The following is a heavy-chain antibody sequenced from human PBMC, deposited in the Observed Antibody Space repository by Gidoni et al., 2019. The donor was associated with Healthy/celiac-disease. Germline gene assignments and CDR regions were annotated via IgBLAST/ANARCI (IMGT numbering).Heavy chain of an antibody. CDR3: ARGLKGIAAAKNAFDI. D-gene: IGHD6-13*01. J-gene: IGHJ3*02. V-gene: IGHV3-13*01. CDR1: GFTFSSYD. Sequence: EVQLVESGGGLVQPGGSLRLSCAASGFTFSSYDMHWVRQATGKGLELVSAIGTAGDTYYPGSVKCRFTISRENAKNSLYLQMNSLRAGDTAVYYCARGLKGIAAAKNAFDIWGQGTMVTVSS. CDR2: IGTAGDT.